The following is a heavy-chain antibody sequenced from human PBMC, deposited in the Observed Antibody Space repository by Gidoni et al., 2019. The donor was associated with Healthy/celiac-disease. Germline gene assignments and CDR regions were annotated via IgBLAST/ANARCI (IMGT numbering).Heavy chain of an antibody. CDR3: TTDYFDGLFGKY. Sequence: EVQLVESGGGLVKPGGSLRLSCAASGFTFSNAWMSWVRQAPGKGLEWVGRIKSKTDGGTTDYAAPVKGRFTISRDDSKNTLYLQMNSLKTEDTAVYYCTTDYFDGLFGKYWGQGTLVTVSS. J-gene: IGHJ4*02. CDR2: IKSKTDGGTT. D-gene: IGHD3-9*01. V-gene: IGHV3-15*01. CDR1: GFTFSNAW.